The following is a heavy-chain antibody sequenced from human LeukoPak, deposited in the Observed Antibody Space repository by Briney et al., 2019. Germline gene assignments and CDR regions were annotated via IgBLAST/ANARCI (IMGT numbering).Heavy chain of an antibody. CDR2: IIPIFGTA. D-gene: IGHD3-3*01. CDR1: GGTFSSYA. J-gene: IGHJ4*02. V-gene: IGHV1-69*01. CDR3: AHSPPSPSLRFLEWLSAPFDY. Sequence: SVKVSCKASGGTFSSYAISWVRQAPGQGLEWMGGIIPIFGTANYAQKFQGRVTITADESTSTAYMELSSLRSEDTAVYYCAHSPPSPSLRFLEWLSAPFDYWGQGTLVTVSS.